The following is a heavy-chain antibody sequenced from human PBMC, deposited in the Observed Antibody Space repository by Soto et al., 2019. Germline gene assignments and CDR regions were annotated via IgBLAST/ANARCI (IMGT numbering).Heavy chain of an antibody. CDR1: GYTFTTYL. V-gene: IGHV1-46*01. D-gene: IGHD3-9*01. CDR3: ARAVRGGLTVVTPGY. CDR2: LNPTAGRT. J-gene: IGHJ4*02. Sequence: HVQLVQSAAEVRKPGASVKVSCRTSGYTFTTYLMHWIRQAPGQGLEWMGILNPTAGRTSYSQKFQGRVTMTSDASTSTAYMELTSLRSDDTAVYYCARAVRGGLTVVTPGYWAQGTLVTVSS.